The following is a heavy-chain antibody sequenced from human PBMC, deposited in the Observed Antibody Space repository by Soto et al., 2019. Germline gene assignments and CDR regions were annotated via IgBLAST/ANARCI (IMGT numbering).Heavy chain of an antibody. V-gene: IGHV3-33*01. CDR1: GFTFSSYG. Sequence: SLRLSCAASGFTFSSYGMHWVRQAPGKGLEWVAVIWYDGSNKYYADSVKGRFTISRDNSKNTLYLQMNSLRAEDTAVYYCARADDFWSGSNWFDPWGQGTLVTVSS. D-gene: IGHD3-3*01. J-gene: IGHJ5*02. CDR2: IWYDGSNK. CDR3: ARADDFWSGSNWFDP.